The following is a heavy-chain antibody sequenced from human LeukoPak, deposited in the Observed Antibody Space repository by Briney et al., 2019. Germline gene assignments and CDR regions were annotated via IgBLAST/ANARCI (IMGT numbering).Heavy chain of an antibody. CDR2: ISAYNGNT. V-gene: IGHV1-18*01. CDR1: GYTFTSYG. Sequence: ASVKVSCKASGYTFTSYGISWVRQAPGQGLEWMGWISAYNGNTNYAQKLQGRVTMTTDTSTSTAYMELRSLRSDDTAVYYCARDHRIRIRTVFGYWGQGTLVTVSS. D-gene: IGHD4-11*01. CDR3: ARDHRIRIRTVFGY. J-gene: IGHJ4*02.